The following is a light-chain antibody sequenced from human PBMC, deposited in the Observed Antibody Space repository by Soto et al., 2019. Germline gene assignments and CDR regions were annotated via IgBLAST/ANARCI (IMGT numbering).Light chain of an antibody. V-gene: IGKV1-33*01. CDR1: QDISNY. CDR3: QQYDNLPFT. J-gene: IGKJ3*01. Sequence: DIQMTQSPSSLSASVGDRVTITCQASQDISNYLNWYQQKPGKAPKLLIYDASNLETGVPSRFGGTGSGTDFIFAISSLQPEDIGTYYCQQYDNLPFTFGPGTKVDIK. CDR2: DAS.